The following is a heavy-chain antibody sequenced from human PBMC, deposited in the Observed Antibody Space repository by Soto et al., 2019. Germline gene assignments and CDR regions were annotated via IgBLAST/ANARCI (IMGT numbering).Heavy chain of an antibody. CDR3: ARDRTASSGYFDY. CDR1: GYTFTSHY. CDR2: INPSGGST. D-gene: IGHD3-22*01. V-gene: IGHV1-46*01. J-gene: IGHJ4*02. Sequence: ASVKVSCKASGYTFTSHYIHWVRQAPGQGLEWMGIINPSGGSTSYAQKFQGRVTMTRETSTNTVYMVLSSLRSEDTAVYYCARDRTASSGYFDYWGQGTLVTVSS.